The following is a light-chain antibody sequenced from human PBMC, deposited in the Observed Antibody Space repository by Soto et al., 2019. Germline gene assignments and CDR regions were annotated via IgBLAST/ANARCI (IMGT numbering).Light chain of an antibody. V-gene: IGKV1-39*01. Sequence: DIQMTQSPSSLSASVGDRVTITCRVSQSISSYLNWHQQKPGKAPKLLIYAASSLQSGVPSRFSGSGSGTDFTLTISSLQPEDFATYYCQQSYSTPTFGQGTKVDIK. CDR1: QSISSY. CDR2: AAS. J-gene: IGKJ1*01. CDR3: QQSYSTPT.